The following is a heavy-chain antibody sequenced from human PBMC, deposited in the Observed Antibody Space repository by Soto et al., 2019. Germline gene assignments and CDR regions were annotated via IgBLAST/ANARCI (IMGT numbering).Heavy chain of an antibody. V-gene: IGHV3-23*01. CDR2: IGGTGNKI. Sequence: EVQLLESGGGLAQPGGSLRLSCAASGFTFGNYAMSWVRQAPGKGLQWVSAIGGTGNKIYYADSGKGRFIISRDKSKNTLYLQMNSLRAEDTAVYYCAIVKPGIQQWLVDFDYWGQGTLVTVSS. J-gene: IGHJ4*02. D-gene: IGHD6-19*01. CDR1: GFTFGNYA. CDR3: AIVKPGIQQWLVDFDY.